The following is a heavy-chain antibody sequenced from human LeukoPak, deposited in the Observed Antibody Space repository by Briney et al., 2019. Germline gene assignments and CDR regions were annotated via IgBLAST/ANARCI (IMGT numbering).Heavy chain of an antibody. CDR2: INHSGST. Sequence: SETLSLTCAVYGGSFSGYYWSWIRQPPGKGLEWIGEINHSGSTNYNPSLKSRVTISVDTSKNQFSLKLSSVTAADTAVYYCARSDDPIAVAGIDYWGQGTLVTVSS. CDR3: ARSDDPIAVAGIDY. CDR1: GGSFSGYY. V-gene: IGHV4-34*01. D-gene: IGHD6-19*01. J-gene: IGHJ4*02.